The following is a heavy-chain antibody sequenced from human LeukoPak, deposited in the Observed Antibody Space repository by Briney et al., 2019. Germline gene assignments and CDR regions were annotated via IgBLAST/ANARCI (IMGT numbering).Heavy chain of an antibody. J-gene: IGHJ5*02. V-gene: IGHV4-59*08. CDR1: GDSISGYY. D-gene: IGHD3-10*01. CDR2: IHYSGST. CDR3: ARRMDYASGGNWFDP. Sequence: SETLSLTCRVSGDSISGYYWSWIREAPGKGLEWIGCIHYSGSTNYNPSHKRRVTVALDTSKKQFSLKLSSVTAADTAVYYCARRMDYASGGNWFDPWGQGTLVIVSS.